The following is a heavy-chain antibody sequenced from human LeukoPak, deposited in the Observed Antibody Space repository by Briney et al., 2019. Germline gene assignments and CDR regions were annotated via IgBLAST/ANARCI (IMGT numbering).Heavy chain of an antibody. CDR1: GFTFSSYW. CDR3: ARDGTAPGLYFDL. D-gene: IGHD6-13*01. V-gene: IGHV3-7*01. CDR2: IRQDGGEK. Sequence: GGSLRLSCAVSGFTFSSYWMNWVRQAQGKGLEWVASIRQDGGEKSYVDSVKGRFTISRDKTRNSLYLHMSSLRAEDTAVYYCARDGTAPGLYFDLWGQGTLVTVSS. J-gene: IGHJ4*01.